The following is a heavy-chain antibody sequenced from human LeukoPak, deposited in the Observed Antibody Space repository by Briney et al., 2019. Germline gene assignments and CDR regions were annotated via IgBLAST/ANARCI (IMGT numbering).Heavy chain of an antibody. CDR3: ARSKNVLLWFGEYNWFDP. Sequence: SETLSLTCAVYGGSFSGYYWSWIRQPPGKGLEWIGEINHSGSTNYNPSLKSRVTISVDTSKNQFSLKLSSVTAADTAVYYCARSKNVLLWFGEYNWFDPWGQGTLVTVSS. D-gene: IGHD3-10*01. CDR1: GGSFSGYY. CDR2: INHSGST. J-gene: IGHJ5*02. V-gene: IGHV4-34*01.